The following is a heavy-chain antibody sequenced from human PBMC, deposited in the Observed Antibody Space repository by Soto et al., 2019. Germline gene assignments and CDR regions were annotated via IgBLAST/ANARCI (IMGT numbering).Heavy chain of an antibody. D-gene: IGHD6-6*01. CDR2: IYTSGST. Sequence: SETLSLTCTVSGGSISSYYWSWIRQPAGKGLEWIGRIYTSGSTNYNPSLKPRVTMSEDTSKNQFSLKLSSVTAADTAVYYCARDRREEAARPSGGWYYYYGMDVWGQGTTVTVSS. CDR3: ARDRREEAARPSGGWYYYYGMDV. V-gene: IGHV4-4*07. J-gene: IGHJ6*02. CDR1: GGSISSYY.